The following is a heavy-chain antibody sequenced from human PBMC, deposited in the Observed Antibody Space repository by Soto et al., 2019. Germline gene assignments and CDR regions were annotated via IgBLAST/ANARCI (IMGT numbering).Heavy chain of an antibody. V-gene: IGHV4-39*01. CDR1: GVSVSSSSYC. CDR2: IYSSGST. Sequence: QLQLQESGPGLVKPSETLSLTCTVSGVSVSSSSYCWGWIRQPPGKGLEWIGTIYSSGSTYDNPSLTSRVTISVDKSKHKFSLILSPVTAADTAVYYCARIMGGSWFYHLDHWGQGALVTVSS. J-gene: IGHJ4*02. D-gene: IGHD6-13*01. CDR3: ARIMGGSWFYHLDH.